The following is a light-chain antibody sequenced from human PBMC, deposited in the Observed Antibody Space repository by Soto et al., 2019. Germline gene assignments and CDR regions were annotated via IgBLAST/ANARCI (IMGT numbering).Light chain of an antibody. V-gene: IGLV2-14*01. CDR3: CSYTSNITPYV. CDR2: GVS. J-gene: IGLJ1*01. Sequence: QSALTQPASVSGSPGQSITISCTGTSSDIGGHNDVSWYQQHPVKAPKLLIYGVSNRPSGVSYRFTASKSGNTASLTISGLQAEDESDYYCCSYTSNITPYVFGTGTKLTVL. CDR1: SSDIGGHND.